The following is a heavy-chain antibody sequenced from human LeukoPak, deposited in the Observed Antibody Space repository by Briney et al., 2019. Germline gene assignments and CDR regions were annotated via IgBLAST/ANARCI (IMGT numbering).Heavy chain of an antibody. CDR3: TTVGLDFGYEQLIAFDY. Sequence: PGGSLRLSCATSGVSGFTVSSNYMSWVRQAPGEGLEWVGRIKSKTDGGTTDYAAPVKGRFTISRDESRKTLYLQMNSLKTEDTAVYYCTTVGLDFGYEQLIAFDYWGQGALVTVSS. CDR1: GVSGFTVSSNY. V-gene: IGHV3-15*01. D-gene: IGHD5-12*01. J-gene: IGHJ4*02. CDR2: IKSKTDGGTT.